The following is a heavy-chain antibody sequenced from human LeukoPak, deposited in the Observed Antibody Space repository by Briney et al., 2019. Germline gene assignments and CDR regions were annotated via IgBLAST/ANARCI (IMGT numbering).Heavy chain of an antibody. CDR1: GGTFSTYA. D-gene: IGHD6-13*01. V-gene: IGHV1-69*01. Sequence: VASVKVSCKASGGTFSTYAISWVRQAPGRGLEWMGGIIPIFGTANYAQKFQGRVTITADESTSTAYMELSSLRSEDTAVYYCARPGYSSSPEFYYCMDVWGKGTTVTVSS. CDR3: ARPGYSSSPEFYYCMDV. CDR2: IIPIFGTA. J-gene: IGHJ6*03.